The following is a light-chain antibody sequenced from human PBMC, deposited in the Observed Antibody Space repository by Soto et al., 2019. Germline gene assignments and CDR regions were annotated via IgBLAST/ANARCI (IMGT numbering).Light chain of an antibody. Sequence: QSALTQPASVSGSPGQSITLYCTGTSSDVGAYNYVSWYQQHPGKAPKLMIYEVTNRPSGISNRFSGSKSGNTASLAISGLQAEDEADYYCSSYTSTTSYVLFGGGTQLTVL. CDR2: EVT. V-gene: IGLV2-14*03. CDR3: SSYTSTTSYVL. J-gene: IGLJ2*01. CDR1: SSDVGAYNY.